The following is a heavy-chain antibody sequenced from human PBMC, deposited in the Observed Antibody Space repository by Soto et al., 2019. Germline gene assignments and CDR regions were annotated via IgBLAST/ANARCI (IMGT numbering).Heavy chain of an antibody. Sequence: QVHLVQSGAEVKKPGASVKVSCKASGYAFADFALHWVRQAPGQRPEWMGWISGGKGGTKYAQKLQGRVIFASDMSAHTAYMELSCLSSADTAVYFCARDPLYCSGSFCAASYNWFDPWGQGILVTVSS. CDR1: GYAFADFA. J-gene: IGHJ5*02. D-gene: IGHD2-15*01. CDR3: ARDPLYCSGSFCAASYNWFDP. CDR2: ISGGKGGT. V-gene: IGHV1-3*01.